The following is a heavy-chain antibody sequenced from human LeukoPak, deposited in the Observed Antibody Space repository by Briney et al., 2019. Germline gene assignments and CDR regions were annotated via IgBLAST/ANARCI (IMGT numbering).Heavy chain of an antibody. CDR1: GFTFSSYW. V-gene: IGHV3-7*01. Sequence: GGSLRLSCAASGFTFSSYWMNWVRLAPGQGLEWVANIKHDASEIYYVDSVKGRFTISRDNAKNSLYLQMKNLRAEDTAVYYCEGERGDAFDVWGQGTMVTVSS. CDR3: EGERGDAFDV. CDR2: IKHDASEI. J-gene: IGHJ3*01.